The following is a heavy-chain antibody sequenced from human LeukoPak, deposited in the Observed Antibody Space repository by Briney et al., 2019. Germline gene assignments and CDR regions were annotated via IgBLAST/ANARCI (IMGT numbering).Heavy chain of an antibody. Sequence: SQTLSLTCTVSGGSISSGSYYWSWIRQPAGKGLEWIGRIYTSGSTNYNPSLKSRVTISVDTSKNQFSLKLSSVTAADTAVYYCARDRTRDRLSNYPADAFDIWGQGTMVTVSS. D-gene: IGHD1-7*01. CDR3: ARDRTRDRLSNYPADAFDI. CDR2: IYTSGST. V-gene: IGHV4-61*02. J-gene: IGHJ3*02. CDR1: GGSISSGSYY.